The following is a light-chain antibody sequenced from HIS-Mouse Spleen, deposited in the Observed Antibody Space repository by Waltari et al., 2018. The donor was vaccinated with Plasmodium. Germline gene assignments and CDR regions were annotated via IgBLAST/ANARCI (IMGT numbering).Light chain of an antibody. CDR1: QSVSSN. V-gene: IGKV3-15*01. CDR2: GAS. Sequence: EIVMTQPPPTLSVSPGERATLSCRASQSVSSNLACYQQKPGQAPRLLIYGASTRATGIPARFSGSGSGTEFTLTISSLQSEDFAVYYCQQYNNWSFTFGPGTKVDIK. J-gene: IGKJ3*01. CDR3: QQYNNWSFT.